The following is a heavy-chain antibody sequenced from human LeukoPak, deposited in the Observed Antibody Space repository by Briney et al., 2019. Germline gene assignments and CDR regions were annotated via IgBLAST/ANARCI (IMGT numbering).Heavy chain of an antibody. V-gene: IGHV4-34*01. CDR1: GGSFSGYY. J-gene: IGHJ6*03. CDR2: INHSGST. CDR3: ARIKSKVYYYYYMDV. Sequence: SETLSLTCAVYGGSFSGYYWSWIRHPPRKGLEWIGEINHSGSTNYNPSLKSRVTISVDTSKNQFSLKLSSVTAADTAVYYCARIKSKVYYYYYMDVWGKGTTVTVSS.